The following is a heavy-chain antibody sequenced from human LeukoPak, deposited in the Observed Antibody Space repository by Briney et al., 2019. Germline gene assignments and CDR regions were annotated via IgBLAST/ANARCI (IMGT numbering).Heavy chain of an antibody. CDR2: IYHSGST. Sequence: SETLSLTCTVSGYSISSGYYWGWIRQPPGKGLEWIGSIYHSGSTYYNPSLKSRVTISVDTSKNQFSLKLSSVTAADTAVYYCARSRSGSYFTFDYWGQGTLVTVSS. D-gene: IGHD1-26*01. CDR1: GYSISSGYY. CDR3: ARSRSGSYFTFDY. V-gene: IGHV4-38-2*02. J-gene: IGHJ4*02.